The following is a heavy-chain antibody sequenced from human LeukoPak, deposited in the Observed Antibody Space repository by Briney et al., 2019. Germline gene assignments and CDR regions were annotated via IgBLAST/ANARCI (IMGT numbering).Heavy chain of an antibody. CDR2: ISSSSSYI. Sequence: PGGCLRLSCAASGFTFSSYSMNWVRQAPGKGLEWVSSISSSSSYIYYADSVKGRFTISRDKAKNSLYLQMNSLRAANTAVYYCAREDYYGSSGFNYYYMDVWGKGTTVTVSS. J-gene: IGHJ6*03. V-gene: IGHV3-21*01. CDR1: GFTFSSYS. D-gene: IGHD3-22*01. CDR3: AREDYYGSSGFNYYYMDV.